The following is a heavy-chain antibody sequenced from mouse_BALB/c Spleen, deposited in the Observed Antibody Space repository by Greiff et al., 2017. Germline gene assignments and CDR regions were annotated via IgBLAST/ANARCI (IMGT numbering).Heavy chain of an antibody. CDR1: GFNIKDYY. J-gene: IGHJ2*01. D-gene: IGHD2-14*01. V-gene: IGHV14-1*02. CDR3: ASWYDGY. Sequence: EVQGVESGAELVRPGALVKLSCKASGFNIKDYYMHWVKQRPEQGLEWIGWIDPENGNTIYDPKFQGKASITADTSSNTAYLQLSSLTSEDTAVYYCASWYDGYWGQGTTLTVSS. CDR2: IDPENGNT.